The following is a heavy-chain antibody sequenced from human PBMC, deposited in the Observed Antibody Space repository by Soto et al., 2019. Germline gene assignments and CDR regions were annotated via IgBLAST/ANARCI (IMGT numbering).Heavy chain of an antibody. CDR2: ISSSSSYI. Sequence: EVQLVESGGGLVKPGGSLRLSCAASGFTFSSYSMNWVRQAPGKGLEWVSCISSSSSYIYYADSVKGRFTMSRDNAKNSLYQQMISMLAEDTAVYYCSRATSEGLFCWGRGGWYFDLWGRGTQVTVSS. J-gene: IGHJ2*01. CDR1: GFTFSSYS. V-gene: IGHV3-21*01. D-gene: IGHD3-16*01. CDR3: SRATSEGLFCWGRGGWYFDL.